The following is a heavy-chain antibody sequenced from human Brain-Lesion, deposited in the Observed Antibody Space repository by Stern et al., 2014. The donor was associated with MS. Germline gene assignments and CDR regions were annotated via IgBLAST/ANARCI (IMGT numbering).Heavy chain of an antibody. Sequence: QVQLQQWGAGLLKPSETLSLTCAVSGGSFSGYYWTWIRQSPEKGLELIGQIDHSGSAKYNPSLKSRVTMSVDTSNTQFSLNLSSVTAADTAVYYCARGPYYFDGSGYHYWGQGTQVTVSS. CDR3: ARGPYYFDGSGYHY. CDR1: GGSFSGYY. V-gene: IGHV4-34*01. CDR2: IDHSGSA. J-gene: IGHJ4*02. D-gene: IGHD3-22*01.